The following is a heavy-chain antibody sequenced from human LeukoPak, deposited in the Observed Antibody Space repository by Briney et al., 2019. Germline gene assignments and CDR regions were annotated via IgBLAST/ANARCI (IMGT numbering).Heavy chain of an antibody. CDR1: GFTVSSNY. CDR2: IYSGGST. CDR3: ARGVEMATMGDYYYYYYMDV. D-gene: IGHD5-24*01. Sequence: PGGSLRLSCAASGFTVSSNYMSWVRQAPGKGLEWVSVIYSGGSTYYADSVKGRFTISRHNSKNTLYLQMNSLRAEDTAVYYCARGVEMATMGDYYYYYYMDVWGKGTTVTVSS. J-gene: IGHJ6*03. V-gene: IGHV3-53*04.